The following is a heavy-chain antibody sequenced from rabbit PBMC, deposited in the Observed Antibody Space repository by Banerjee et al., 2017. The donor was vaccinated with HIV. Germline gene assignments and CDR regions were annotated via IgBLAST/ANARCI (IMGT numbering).Heavy chain of an antibody. CDR2: IDPVFGST. D-gene: IGHD6-1*01. V-gene: IGHV1S45*01. Sequence: EQLEESGGDLVKPEGSLTLTCTASGFSFSSSYYMCWVRQAPGKGLEWIGYIDPVFGSTYYASGENGRFTISSHNAQNTLYLQLNSLTAADTATYFCVRGAGYAGYGYALTRLDLWGPGTLVTVS. CDR3: VRGAGYAGYGYALTRLDL. CDR1: GFSFSSSYY. J-gene: IGHJ3*01.